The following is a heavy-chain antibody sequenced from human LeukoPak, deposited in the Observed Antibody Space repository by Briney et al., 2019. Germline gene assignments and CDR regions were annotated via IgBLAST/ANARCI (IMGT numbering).Heavy chain of an antibody. D-gene: IGHD3-16*02. V-gene: IGHV4-34*01. CDR3: ARPYDYVWGSYRYGMDV. CDR1: GGSISNYY. Sequence: SETLSLTCTVSGGSISNYYWSWIRQPPGKGLEWIGEINHSGSTNYNPSLKSRVTISVDTSKNQFSLKLSSVTAADTAVYYCARPYDYVWGSYRYGMDVWGQGTTVTVSS. J-gene: IGHJ6*02. CDR2: INHSGST.